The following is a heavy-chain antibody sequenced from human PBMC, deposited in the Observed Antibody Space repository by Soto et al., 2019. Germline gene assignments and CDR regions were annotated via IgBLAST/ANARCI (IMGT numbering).Heavy chain of an antibody. CDR2: IYYSGST. V-gene: IGHV4-39*01. CDR3: ASPYYYGSGSPGRYYYYGMDV. D-gene: IGHD3-10*01. Sequence: PSETLSLTCTVSGGSISSSSYYWGWIRQPPGKGLEWFGSIYYSGSTYYNPSLKSRVTISVDTSKNQFSLKLSSVTAADTAVYYCASPYYYGSGSPGRYYYYGMDVWGQGTTVTVSS. J-gene: IGHJ6*02. CDR1: GGSISSSSYY.